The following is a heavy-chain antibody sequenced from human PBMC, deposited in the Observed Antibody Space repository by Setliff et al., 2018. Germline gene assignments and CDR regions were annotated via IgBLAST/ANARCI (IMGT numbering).Heavy chain of an antibody. V-gene: IGHV4-39*07. CDR1: GGSISTTNYF. CDR2: LYYTGAT. CDR3: ARDYQGGWFAP. D-gene: IGHD3-16*01. Sequence: SETLSLTCTVSGGSISTTNYFWGWIRQPPGGGLEWIGILYYTGATYYNPSLKSRVTISVDTPNNQFSLKLSSVTAAGTAVFYCARDYQGGWFAPWGQGIMVTVSS. J-gene: IGHJ5*02.